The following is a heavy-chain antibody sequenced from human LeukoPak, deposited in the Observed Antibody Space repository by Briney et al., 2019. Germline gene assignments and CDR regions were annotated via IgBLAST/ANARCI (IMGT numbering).Heavy chain of an antibody. CDR3: AKDSHCSSTSCYGGLKY. V-gene: IGHV3-30*18. D-gene: IGHD2-2*01. CDR1: GFTFSSYG. Sequence: PGRSLRLSCAASGFTFSSYGMHWVRQAPGKGLEWVAVISYDGSNRYYADSVKGRLTISRDNSKNTLYLQMNSLRAEDTAVYYCAKDSHCSSTSCYGGLKYWGQGTLVTVSS. CDR2: ISYDGSNR. J-gene: IGHJ4*02.